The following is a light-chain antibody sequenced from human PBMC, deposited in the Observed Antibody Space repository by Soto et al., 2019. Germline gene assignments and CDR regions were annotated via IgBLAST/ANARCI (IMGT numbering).Light chain of an antibody. CDR2: LEDSGNY. V-gene: IGLV4-60*03. CDR3: ETWDSNTRV. Sequence: QSVLTQSSSASASLGSSVKLTCTLSSGHSSYIIAWHQQQPGKAPRYLMRLEDSGNYNKGSGVPDRFSGSSSGADRYLTTSNLQSEDEADYYCETWDSNTRVFGGGTKLTVL. CDR1: SGHSSYI. J-gene: IGLJ3*02.